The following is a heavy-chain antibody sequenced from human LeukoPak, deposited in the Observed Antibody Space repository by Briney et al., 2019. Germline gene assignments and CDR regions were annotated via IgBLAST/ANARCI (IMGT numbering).Heavy chain of an antibody. D-gene: IGHD4-11*01. Sequence: ASVKVSCKAPGYTFTTYGISWVRQAPGQGLEWMGWTSAYNDKTKYAQKLEGRVTMTTDTSTSTAYMEMRSLRSDDTAVYYCARSGNYGAFDIWGQGTMVTVSS. J-gene: IGHJ3*02. CDR1: GYTFTTYG. CDR2: TSAYNDKT. V-gene: IGHV1-18*01. CDR3: ARSGNYGAFDI.